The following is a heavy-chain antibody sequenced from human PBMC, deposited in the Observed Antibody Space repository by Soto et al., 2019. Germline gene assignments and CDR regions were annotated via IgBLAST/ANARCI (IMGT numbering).Heavy chain of an antibody. J-gene: IGHJ4*02. CDR3: ARGKYGDY. CDR2: ISAHNGNT. D-gene: IGHD2-2*01. Sequence: QVHLVQSGAEVKKPGASVKVSCQGSGYAFTTYGITWVRQAPGQGLEWMGWISAHNGNTNYAQKIQGRATVTRDTSTSTAYMELRSLIYDDTAVYYCARGKYGDYWGQGALVTVSS. V-gene: IGHV1-18*01. CDR1: GYAFTTYG.